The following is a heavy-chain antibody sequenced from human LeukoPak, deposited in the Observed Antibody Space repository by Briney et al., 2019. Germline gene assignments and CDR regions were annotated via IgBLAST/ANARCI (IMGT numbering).Heavy chain of an antibody. D-gene: IGHD2-15*01. CDR1: GGSISSYY. V-gene: IGHV4-59*12. CDR2: IYYSGST. CDR3: ARVMYCSGGSCYPRLDAFDI. J-gene: IGHJ3*02. Sequence: SETLSLTCTVSGGSISSYYWSWIRQPPGKGLEWIGYIYYSGSTNYNPSLKSRVTISVDTSKNQFSLKLSSVTAADTAVYYCARVMYCSGGSCYPRLDAFDIWGQGTLVTVSS.